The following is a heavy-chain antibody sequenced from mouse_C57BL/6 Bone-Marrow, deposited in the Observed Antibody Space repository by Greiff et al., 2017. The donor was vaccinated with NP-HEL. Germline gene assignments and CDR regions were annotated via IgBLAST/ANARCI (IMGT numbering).Heavy chain of an antibody. Sequence: QVQLQQPGAELVKPGASVKMSCKASGYTFTSYWITWVKQRPGQGLEWIGDIYPGSGSTNYNEKFKSKATLTVDTSSSTAYMQLSSLTSEDSAVYYCARAYYGSSYDYAMDYWGQGTSGTVSS. CDR3: ARAYYGSSYDYAMDY. D-gene: IGHD1-1*01. CDR2: IYPGSGST. V-gene: IGHV1-55*01. CDR1: GYTFTSYW. J-gene: IGHJ4*01.